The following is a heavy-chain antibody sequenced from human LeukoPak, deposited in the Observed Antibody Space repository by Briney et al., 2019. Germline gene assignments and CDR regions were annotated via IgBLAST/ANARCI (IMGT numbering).Heavy chain of an antibody. D-gene: IGHD6-13*01. J-gene: IGHJ2*01. Sequence: GASVKVSCKVSGYTLIELSMHWVRQAPGKGLEWMGGFDPEDGETIYAQKFQGRVTVTEDTSTDTAYMELSSLRSEDTAVYYCATDRSSSWYFDLWGRGTLVTVSS. V-gene: IGHV1-24*01. CDR1: GYTLIELS. CDR3: ATDRSSSWYFDL. CDR2: FDPEDGET.